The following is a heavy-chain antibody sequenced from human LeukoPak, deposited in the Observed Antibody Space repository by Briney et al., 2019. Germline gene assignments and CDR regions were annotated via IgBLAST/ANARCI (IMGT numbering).Heavy chain of an antibody. V-gene: IGHV3-21*01. CDR2: ISSSSSYI. CDR3: ARDLRVTTLHTFDY. J-gene: IGHJ4*02. Sequence: PGGSLRLSCEASGFTFSSYSMKWVRQAPGKGLEWVSFISSSSSYIYYRDSVKGRFTISRDNARNSLYLQMNSLRAEDTAVYYCARDLRVTTLHTFDYWGQGTLVTVSS. CDR1: GFTFSSYS. D-gene: IGHD4-17*01.